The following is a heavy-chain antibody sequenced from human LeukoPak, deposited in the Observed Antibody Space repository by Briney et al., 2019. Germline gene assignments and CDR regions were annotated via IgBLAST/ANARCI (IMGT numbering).Heavy chain of an antibody. CDR2: INHSGST. V-gene: IGHV4-34*01. D-gene: IGHD6-19*01. J-gene: IGHJ4*02. Sequence: SETLSLTCAVYGGSFSGYCWSWIRQPPGKGLEWIGEINHSGSTNYNPSLKSRVTISVDTSKNQFSLKLSSVTAADTAVYYCARHGYSSGWFDYWGQGTLVTVSS. CDR3: ARHGYSSGWFDY. CDR1: GGSFSGYC.